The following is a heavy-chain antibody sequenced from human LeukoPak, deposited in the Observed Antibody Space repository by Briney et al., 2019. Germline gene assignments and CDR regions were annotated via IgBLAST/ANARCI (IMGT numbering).Heavy chain of an antibody. CDR1: GFTFSSYA. D-gene: IGHD6-13*01. Sequence: GGSLRLSCAASGFTFSSYAMSWVRQAPGKGLEWVSAISGSGGSTYYADSVKGRFTISRDNSKNTLYLQMNSLRAEDTAVYYCAKDRPPVYYFGSSSWYDARENFDYWGQGTLVTVSS. CDR2: ISGSGGST. CDR3: AKDRPPVYYFGSSSWYDARENFDY. J-gene: IGHJ4*02. V-gene: IGHV3-23*01.